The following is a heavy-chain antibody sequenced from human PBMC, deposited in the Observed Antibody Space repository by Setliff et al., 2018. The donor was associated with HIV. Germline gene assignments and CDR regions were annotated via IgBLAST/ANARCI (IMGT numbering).Heavy chain of an antibody. J-gene: IGHJ5*02. CDR3: ARASWDYYDSSLLGGSFDP. D-gene: IGHD3-22*01. Sequence: PSETLSLTCTVSGGPISSSSYYWSWIRQLPGKGLEWIGYIYYSGSTYYNPSLKSRVSISLDTSKNHYSLNLTSVTAADTAVYYCARASWDYYDSSLLGGSFDPWGQGTLVTVSS. V-gene: IGHV4-31*03. CDR2: IYYSGST. CDR1: GGPISSSSYY.